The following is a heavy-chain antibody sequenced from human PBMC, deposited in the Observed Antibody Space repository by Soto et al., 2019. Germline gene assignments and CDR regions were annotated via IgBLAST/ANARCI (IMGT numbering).Heavy chain of an antibody. D-gene: IGHD1-26*01. CDR3: AKVSLGALTFTDYYYYGLDV. Sequence: GGSLRLYCAAAGFTFSSYAMHWVRQAPGKGLEWVAVTSYDGSNKYYADSVKGRVTISRDNSKNTLYLQMNSLRAEDTAVYYCAKVSLGALTFTDYYYYGLDVWGQGTTVTVSS. J-gene: IGHJ6*02. V-gene: IGHV3-30-3*01. CDR2: TSYDGSNK. CDR1: GFTFSSYA.